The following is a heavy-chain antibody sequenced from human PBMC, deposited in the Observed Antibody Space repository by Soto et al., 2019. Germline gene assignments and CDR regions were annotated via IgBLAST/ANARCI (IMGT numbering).Heavy chain of an antibody. J-gene: IGHJ4*02. CDR1: GDTFNFYT. CDR3: ATSYGSGYRAFDY. V-gene: IGHV1-69*02. Sequence: QVQLVQSGAEVRKPGSAVRVSCKASGDTFNFYTINWVRQAPGLGLEWMGRVNPILTMSNYAQKFEGRVTITADKSTTTAYMELSSLRSEDTAIYYCATSYGSGYRAFDYWGQGALVTVSS. CDR2: VNPILTMS. D-gene: IGHD3-10*01.